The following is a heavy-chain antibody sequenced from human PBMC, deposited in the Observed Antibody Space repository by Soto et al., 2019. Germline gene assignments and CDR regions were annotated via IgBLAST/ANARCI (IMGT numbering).Heavy chain of an antibody. Sequence: GGSLRLSCAASGFTFDDYAMHWVRQAPGKGLEWVSGISWNSGSIGYADSVKGRFTISRDNAKNSLYLQMNSLRAEDTALYYCAKDGESSSGSWFDYWGQGTLVTVSS. CDR1: GFTFDDYA. D-gene: IGHD6-13*01. CDR3: AKDGESSSGSWFDY. V-gene: IGHV3-9*01. CDR2: ISWNSGSI. J-gene: IGHJ4*02.